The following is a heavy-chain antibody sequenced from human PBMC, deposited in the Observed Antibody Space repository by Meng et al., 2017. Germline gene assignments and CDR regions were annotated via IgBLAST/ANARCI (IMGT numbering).Heavy chain of an antibody. CDR3: ARARLLWFGGAVWFDP. CDR2: IYHSGST. CDR1: GGSISSSNW. J-gene: IGHJ5*02. V-gene: IGHV4-4*02. D-gene: IGHD3-10*01. Sequence: LGRQDSAPGLWQPLGTLSLTGAGSGGSISSSNWWSWVRQPPGKGLEWIGEIYHSGSTNYNPSLKSRVTISVDKSKNQFSLKLSSVTAADTAVYYCARARLLWFGGAVWFDPWGQGTLVTVSS.